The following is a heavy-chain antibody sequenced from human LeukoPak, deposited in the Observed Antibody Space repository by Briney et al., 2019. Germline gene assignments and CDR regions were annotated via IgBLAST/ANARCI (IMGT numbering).Heavy chain of an antibody. CDR2: IWYDGSNK. CDR3: AKAYGGNGNDAFDI. CDR1: GFTFSSYG. Sequence: GGSLRLSCAASGFTFSSYGMHWVRQAPGKGLEWVAVIWYDGSNKYYADSVKGRFTISRDNSKNTLYLQMNSLRAEDTAVYYCAKAYGGNGNDAFDIWGQGTMVTVSS. J-gene: IGHJ3*02. D-gene: IGHD4-23*01. V-gene: IGHV3-30*02.